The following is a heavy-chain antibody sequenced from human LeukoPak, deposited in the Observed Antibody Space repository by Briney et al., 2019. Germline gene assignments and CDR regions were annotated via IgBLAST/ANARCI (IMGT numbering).Heavy chain of an antibody. Sequence: GGSLRLSCAASGFTFSSYGMHWVRQAPGKGLEWVAVISYDGSNKYYADSVKGRFTISRDNSKNTLYLQMNSLRAEDTAVYDCAKDIGEMATSCYYYYYGMDVWGQGTTVTVSS. CDR3: AKDIGEMATSCYYYYYGMDV. V-gene: IGHV3-30*18. J-gene: IGHJ6*02. D-gene: IGHD5-24*01. CDR1: GFTFSSYG. CDR2: ISYDGSNK.